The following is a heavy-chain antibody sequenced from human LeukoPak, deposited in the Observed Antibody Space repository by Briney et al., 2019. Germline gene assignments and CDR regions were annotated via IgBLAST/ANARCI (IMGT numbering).Heavy chain of an antibody. V-gene: IGHV4-34*01. J-gene: IGHJ6*02. D-gene: IGHD2-2*01. CDR1: GGSFSGYY. CDR3: ARGLRYCSSTSCYLYYYYYGMDV. Sequence: SETLSLTCAVYGGSFSGYYWSWIRQPPGKGLEWVGEINHSGSTNYNPSLKSRVTISVDTSKNQFSLKLSSVTAADTAVYYCARGLRYCSSTSCYLYYYYYGMDVWGQGTTVTVSS. CDR2: INHSGST.